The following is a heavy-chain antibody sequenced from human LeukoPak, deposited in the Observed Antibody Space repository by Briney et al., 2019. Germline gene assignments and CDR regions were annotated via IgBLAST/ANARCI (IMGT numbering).Heavy chain of an antibody. CDR3: ARRISYYYDSSGYYFDY. V-gene: IGHV5-51*01. J-gene: IGHJ4*02. Sequence: GESLKISCKGSGYSFTSYWIGWVRQMPGKGLECMGIIYPGDSDSRYSPSFQGQVTISADKSISTAYLQWSSLKASDTAVYYCARRISYYYDSSGYYFDYWGQGTLVTVSS. D-gene: IGHD3-22*01. CDR2: IYPGDSDS. CDR1: GYSFTSYW.